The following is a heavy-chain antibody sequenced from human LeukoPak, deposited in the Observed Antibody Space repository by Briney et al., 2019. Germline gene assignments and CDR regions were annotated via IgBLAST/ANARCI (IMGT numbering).Heavy chain of an antibody. V-gene: IGHV4-34*01. CDR2: INHSGST. J-gene: IGHJ4*02. CDR1: GGSFSGYY. CDR3: ARVGFGYSSSWSGY. D-gene: IGHD6-13*01. Sequence: SETLSLTCAVYGGSFSGYYWSWIRQPPGKGLEWIGEINHSGSTNYNPSLKSQVTISADTSKNQFSLKLSSVTAADTAVYYCARVGFGYSSSWSGYWGQGTLVTVSS.